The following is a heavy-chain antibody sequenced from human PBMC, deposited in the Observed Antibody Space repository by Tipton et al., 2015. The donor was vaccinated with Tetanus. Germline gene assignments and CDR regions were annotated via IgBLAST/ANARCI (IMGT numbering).Heavy chain of an antibody. CDR3: ARGEDTYKSGNY. CDR1: GASISGSTYY. J-gene: IGHJ4*02. CDR2: IHPSGSA. Sequence: TLSLTCTVSGASISGSTYYWGWIRQPPGQGLEWIGEIHPSGSANSNPSLNSRVTISVDTSKNQFSLKLTSVTAADTAVYYCARGEDTYKSGNYWGQGTLVTVSS. V-gene: IGHV4-39*07. D-gene: IGHD5-24*01.